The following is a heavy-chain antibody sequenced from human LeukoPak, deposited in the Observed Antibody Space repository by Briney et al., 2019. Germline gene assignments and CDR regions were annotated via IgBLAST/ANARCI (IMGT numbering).Heavy chain of an antibody. V-gene: IGHV4-34*01. CDR3: ARRLGELATEGWVDY. J-gene: IGHJ4*02. Sequence: SETPCLTCAVSGGSFRGYYWSWSRGPPGEGLERRGEINHSGSTNYTPSLKSRVTISVATSKHQSSLKLSSVNAAHTTVYYCARRLGELATEGWVDYWGQGTLVTVSS. CDR1: GGSFRGYY. D-gene: IGHD3-16*01. CDR2: INHSGST.